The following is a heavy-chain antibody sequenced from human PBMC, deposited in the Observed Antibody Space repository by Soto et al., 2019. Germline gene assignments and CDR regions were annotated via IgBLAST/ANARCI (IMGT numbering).Heavy chain of an antibody. CDR2: IKQDGSEK. V-gene: IGHV3-7*01. CDR3: ARAPEDDYGDYFDY. CDR1: GFTFSSYW. Sequence: GGSLRLSCAASGFTFSSYWMSWVRQAPGKGLEWVANIKQDGSEKYYVDSVKGRFTISRDNAKNSLHLQMNSLRAEDTAVYYCARAPEDDYGDYFDYWGQGTLVTVSS. D-gene: IGHD4-17*01. J-gene: IGHJ4*02.